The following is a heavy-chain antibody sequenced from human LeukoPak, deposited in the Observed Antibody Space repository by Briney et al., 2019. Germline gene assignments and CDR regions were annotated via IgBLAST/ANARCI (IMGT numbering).Heavy chain of an antibody. CDR3: ARDQDKWELLGSPDY. Sequence: SGGSLRLSCAASGFTFSTYAMTWVRQAPGKGLEWVAVIWYDGSNKYYADSVKGRFTISRDNSKNTLYLQMNSLRAEDTAVYYCARDQDKWELLGSPDYWGQGTLVTVSS. CDR2: IWYDGSNK. V-gene: IGHV3-33*08. CDR1: GFTFSTYA. J-gene: IGHJ4*02. D-gene: IGHD1-26*01.